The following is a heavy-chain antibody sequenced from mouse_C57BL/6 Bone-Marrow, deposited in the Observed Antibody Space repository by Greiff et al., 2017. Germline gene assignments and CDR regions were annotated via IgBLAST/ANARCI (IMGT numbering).Heavy chain of an antibody. J-gene: IGHJ3*01. D-gene: IGHD2-4*01. CDR1: GFTFSDYG. CDR2: ISSGSSTI. Sequence: EVNLVESGGGLVKPGGSLKLSCAASGFTFSDYGMHWVRQAPEKGLEWVAYISSGSSTIYYADTVKGRFTISRDNAKNTLFLQLTSLRSEDTAMYYCARPGPFYYDCGGFAYWGQGTLVTVSA. CDR3: ARPGPFYYDCGGFAY. V-gene: IGHV5-17*01.